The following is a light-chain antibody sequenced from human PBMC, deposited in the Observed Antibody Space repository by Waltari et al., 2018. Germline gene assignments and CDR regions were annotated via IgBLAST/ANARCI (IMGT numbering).Light chain of an antibody. CDR1: QSVSSH. Sequence: EIVLTQSPATLSLSPGERATLSCRASQSVSSHLARYQQKPGQAPRLLIYDASNRATGIPARFSGSGSGTDFTLTISSLEPEDFAVYYCQQRSNWRPHTFGQGTKLEIK. CDR2: DAS. CDR3: QQRSNWRPHT. J-gene: IGKJ2*01. V-gene: IGKV3-11*01.